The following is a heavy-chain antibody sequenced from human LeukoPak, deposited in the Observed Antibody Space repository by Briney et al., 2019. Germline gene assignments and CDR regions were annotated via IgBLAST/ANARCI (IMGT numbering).Heavy chain of an antibody. CDR3: ARGGKSARPDF. D-gene: IGHD6-6*01. J-gene: IGHJ3*01. V-gene: IGHV3-33*01. Sequence: GRSLRLSCAASGFSFSGNAMHWVRQVPGKGLEWLAIIWYDGSNEYYADSVKGRFTISRDNSRNTLYLQMNSLTVEDTAIYYCARGGKSARPDFWGHGTMVTVSS. CDR1: GFSFSGNA. CDR2: IWYDGSNE.